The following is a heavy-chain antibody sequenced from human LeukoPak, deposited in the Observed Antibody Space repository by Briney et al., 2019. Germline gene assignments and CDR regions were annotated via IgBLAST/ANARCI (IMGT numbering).Heavy chain of an antibody. CDR3: ARGRDNWFDP. CDR2: ISPYNGNT. V-gene: IGHV1-18*01. Sequence: GASVKVSCKASGYTFTGYGISWVRQAPGQGLEWMGWISPYNGNTDYAQKLQGRVTMTTDTSTTTVYMELRSLTSDDTAVYYCARGRDNWFDPWGQGTLVTVAS. CDR1: GYTFTGYG. J-gene: IGHJ5*02.